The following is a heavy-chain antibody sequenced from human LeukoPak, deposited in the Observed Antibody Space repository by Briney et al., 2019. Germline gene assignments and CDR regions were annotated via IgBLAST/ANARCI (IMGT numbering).Heavy chain of an antibody. D-gene: IGHD3-10*01. CDR3: AIGMLLRYFQH. J-gene: IGHJ1*01. CDR1: GGSFSGYY. V-gene: IGHV4-34*01. CDR2: INHSGST. Sequence: SETLSLTCAVYGGSFSGYYWSWIRQPPGKGLEWIGEINHSGSTNYNPSLKSRVAISVDTSKNQFSLKLSSVTAADTAVYYCAIGMLLRYFQHWGQGTLVTVSS.